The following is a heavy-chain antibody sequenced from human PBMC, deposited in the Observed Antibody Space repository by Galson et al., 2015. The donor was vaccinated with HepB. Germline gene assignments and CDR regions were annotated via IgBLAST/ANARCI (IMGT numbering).Heavy chain of an antibody. Sequence: SVKVSCKASGGTFSSYAISWVRQAPGQGLEWMGGIIPIFGTANYAQKFQGRVTITADESTSTAYMELSSLRSEDTAVYYCAREGGAYCSSTSCYHFPPYYYYGMDVWGQGTTVTVSS. CDR3: AREGGAYCSSTSCYHFPPYYYYGMDV. V-gene: IGHV1-69*13. D-gene: IGHD2-2*01. J-gene: IGHJ6*02. CDR1: GGTFSSYA. CDR2: IIPIFGTA.